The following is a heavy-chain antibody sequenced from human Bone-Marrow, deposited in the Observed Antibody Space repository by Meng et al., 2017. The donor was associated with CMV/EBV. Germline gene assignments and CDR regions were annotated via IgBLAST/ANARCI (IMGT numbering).Heavy chain of an antibody. J-gene: IGHJ4*02. CDR1: RFTFSTYA. CDR2: IRFDGSDE. CDR3: ARDIPRRGRWLQNAAWFAY. D-gene: IGHD5-24*01. Sequence: GESLKISCAASRFTFSTYAMHWVRQAPGKGLEWVAFIRFDGSDEKYADSVKGRFTISRDNSKNTLFLQMNSLRTEDTAVYYCARDIPRRGRWLQNAAWFAYWGQGPLVTGSS. V-gene: IGHV3-30*02.